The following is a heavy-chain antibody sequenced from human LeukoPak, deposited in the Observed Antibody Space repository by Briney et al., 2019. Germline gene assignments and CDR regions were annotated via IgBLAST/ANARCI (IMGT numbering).Heavy chain of an antibody. CDR3: AKYSSSSYYYGMDV. D-gene: IGHD6-6*01. Sequence: GGSLRLSCAASGFTFSTYAVNWVRQAPGKGLEWVSTISGSGGSTYYADSVKGRFTISRDNSKNTLYLQMNSLRAEDTAVYYCAKYSSSSYYYGMDVWGRGTTVTVSS. CDR2: ISGSGGST. V-gene: IGHV3-23*01. J-gene: IGHJ6*02. CDR1: GFTFSTYA.